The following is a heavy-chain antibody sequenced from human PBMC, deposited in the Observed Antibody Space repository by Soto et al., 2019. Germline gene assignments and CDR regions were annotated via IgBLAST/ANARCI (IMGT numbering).Heavy chain of an antibody. CDR1: GGTFSSYA. D-gene: IGHD3-22*01. Sequence: QVQLVQSGAEVQKPGSSVKVSCKASGGTFSSYAIDWVRQAPGQGLEWMGGINPIFGTANYAQKFQGRITITADESTSTAYMELRSLTSADTALYYCARGVHYDTLGYYYFYWGQGTLVTVSS. CDR2: INPIFGTA. V-gene: IGHV1-69*01. CDR3: ARGVHYDTLGYYYFY. J-gene: IGHJ4*02.